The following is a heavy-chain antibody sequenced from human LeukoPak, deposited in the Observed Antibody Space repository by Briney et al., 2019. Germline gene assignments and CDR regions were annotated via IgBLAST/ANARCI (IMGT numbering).Heavy chain of an antibody. Sequence: ASVKVSCKAPGYTFTSYGISWVRQAPGQGLEWMGWISTYNGNTNSAQKFQGRVTMTTDTSTSTAYMDLRSLRSDDTAVYYCATFSYGGSEEDFDYWGQGTLVTVSS. CDR2: ISTYNGNT. CDR3: ATFSYGGSEEDFDY. J-gene: IGHJ4*02. CDR1: GYTFTSYG. V-gene: IGHV1-18*01. D-gene: IGHD5-12*01.